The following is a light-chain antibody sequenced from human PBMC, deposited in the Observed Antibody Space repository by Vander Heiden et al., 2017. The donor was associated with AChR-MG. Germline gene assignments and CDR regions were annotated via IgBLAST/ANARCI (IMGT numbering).Light chain of an antibody. CDR1: SSDVGGSAY. Sequence: QSALTQPASVSGFPGQSLTLSCTGTSSDVGGSAYVSWCPNHPGKAPPPMILDVSDRPAGVSSRVAGSKSGKTASLTISGLEDEDEADYYCSSMTRTSRLVFGGGTKLTVL. CDR2: DVS. CDR3: SSMTRTSRLV. V-gene: IGLV2-14*03. J-gene: IGLJ2*01.